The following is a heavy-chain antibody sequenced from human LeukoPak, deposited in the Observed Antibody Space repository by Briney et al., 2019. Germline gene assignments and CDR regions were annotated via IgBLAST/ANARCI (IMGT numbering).Heavy chain of an antibody. CDR2: ISYDGSSK. CDR3: AKAVDQYYYSYFYYMDV. J-gene: IGHJ6*03. Sequence: GGSLRLSCAASGFTFSSYGMHWVRQAPGKGLEWVAVISYDGSSKDYADSVKGRFTISRDNSKNTLYLQMNSLRVEDTAVYYCAKAVDQYYYSYFYYMDVWGKGTTVTVSS. CDR1: GFTFSSYG. D-gene: IGHD2/OR15-2a*01. V-gene: IGHV3-30*18.